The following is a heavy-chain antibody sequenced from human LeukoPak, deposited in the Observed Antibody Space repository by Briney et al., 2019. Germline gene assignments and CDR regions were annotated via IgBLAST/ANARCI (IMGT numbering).Heavy chain of an antibody. CDR3: ARHGLAAGADY. Sequence: SGTLSLTCTVAGGSISSSSYYWGWIRQPPGKGLEWIGSIYYSGSTYYNPSLKSRVTISVDTSKNQFSLKLSSVTAADTAVYYCARHGLAAGADYCGQGTLVTVSS. CDR1: GGSISSSSYY. J-gene: IGHJ4*02. V-gene: IGHV4-39*01. D-gene: IGHD6-13*01. CDR2: IYYSGST.